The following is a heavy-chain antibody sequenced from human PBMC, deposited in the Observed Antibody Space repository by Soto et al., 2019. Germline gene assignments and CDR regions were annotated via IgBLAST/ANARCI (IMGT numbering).Heavy chain of an antibody. J-gene: IGHJ6*02. Sequence: PSETLSLTCTVSGGSISSYYWSWIRQPPGKGLEWIGYIYYSGSTNYNPSLKSRVTISVDTSKNQFSLKLSSVTAADTAVYYCARVLYYDFWSGPIDRRYGMDVWGQGTTVTVSS. D-gene: IGHD3-3*01. CDR2: IYYSGST. V-gene: IGHV4-59*01. CDR1: GGSISSYY. CDR3: ARVLYYDFWSGPIDRRYGMDV.